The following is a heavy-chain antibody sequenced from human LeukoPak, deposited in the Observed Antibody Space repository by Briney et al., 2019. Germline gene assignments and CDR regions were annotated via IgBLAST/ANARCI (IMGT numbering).Heavy chain of an antibody. D-gene: IGHD6-13*01. V-gene: IGHV3-48*04. CDR2: ISSSGSTT. CDR1: GFTFSSYS. Sequence: GGSLRLSCAASGFTFSSYSMNWVRQAPGKGLEWVSYISSSGSTTYYADSVKGRFTISRDNAENSLYLQMNSLRAEDTAVYYCARDASSIAAAGMGYNWFDPWGQGTLVTVSS. J-gene: IGHJ5*02. CDR3: ARDASSIAAAGMGYNWFDP.